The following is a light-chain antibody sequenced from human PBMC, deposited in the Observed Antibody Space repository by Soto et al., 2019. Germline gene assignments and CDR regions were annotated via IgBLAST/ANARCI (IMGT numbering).Light chain of an antibody. Sequence: EIVLTQSPGTLSLSPGERATLSCGASQSVSTNLAWYQQKPGQAPRLLIFGASSRATGIPDRFSGGGSGTDFTLTISRLEPDDFAVYCCQQYATSPWTFGQGTKVDIK. CDR2: GAS. V-gene: IGKV3-20*01. CDR1: QSVSTN. CDR3: QQYATSPWT. J-gene: IGKJ1*01.